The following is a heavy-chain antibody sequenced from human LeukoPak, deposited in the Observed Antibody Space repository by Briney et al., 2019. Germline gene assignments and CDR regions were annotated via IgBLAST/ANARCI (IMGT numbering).Heavy chain of an antibody. V-gene: IGHV3-7*03. CDR2: MKQDGSEI. CDR3: ARGSARRAEEYFDY. CDR1: GFTFSAHW. J-gene: IGHJ4*02. D-gene: IGHD6-13*01. Sequence: PGGSLRLSCAASGFTFSAHWMSWVRQAPGKGLEWVADMKQDGSEIHYVDSVKGRFTISRDNAKNLLYLQMNSLRAEDTAVYHCARGSARRAEEYFDYWGQGTPVTVSS.